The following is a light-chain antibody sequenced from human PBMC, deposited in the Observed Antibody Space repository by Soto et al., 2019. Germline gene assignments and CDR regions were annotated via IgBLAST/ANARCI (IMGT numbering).Light chain of an antibody. CDR3: SSYAGSNLVV. V-gene: IGLV2-8*01. CDR1: SSDVGGYNY. CDR2: EVS. Sequence: QSALTQPPSASGSPGQSVTISCTGTSSDVGGYNYVSWYQQHPGKAPKLMIYEVSKRPSGVPDGFSGSKSGNTASLTVSGLQAEDEADYYCSSYAGSNLVVFGGGTKVTVL. J-gene: IGLJ2*01.